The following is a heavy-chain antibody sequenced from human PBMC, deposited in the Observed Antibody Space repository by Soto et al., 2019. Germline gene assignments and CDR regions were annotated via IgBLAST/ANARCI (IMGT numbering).Heavy chain of an antibody. J-gene: IGHJ3*02. Sequence: QVQLVQSGAEVKKPGASVKISCEASGYSFTSQYVHWVRQAPGQGLEWMGIINPNGGSTTYAQKFQGGLHMTRETSTRTVYMGAGSRESGDTAVYYCGREQGLRPGGGGTEPLDIWGQGTMVTVAS. CDR2: INPNGGST. D-gene: IGHD5-12*01. CDR1: GYSFTSQY. V-gene: IGHV1-46*03. CDR3: GREQGLRPGGGGTEPLDI.